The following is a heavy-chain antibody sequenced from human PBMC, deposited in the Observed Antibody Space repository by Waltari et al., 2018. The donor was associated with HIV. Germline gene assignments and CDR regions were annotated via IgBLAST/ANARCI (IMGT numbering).Heavy chain of an antibody. J-gene: IGHJ6*02. CDR2: INSDGSST. CDR1: GFTFRSYW. D-gene: IGHD3-10*01. CDR3: ARREATVVRGVYYYGMDV. Sequence: EVQLVESGGGLVQPGGSLRLSCAASGFTFRSYWMHWVRQAPGKGLGVVSRINSDGSSTSYADFVKGRFTISRDNAKNTLYLEMNSLRAEDTAVYYCARREATVVRGVYYYGMDVWGQGTTVTVSS. V-gene: IGHV3-74*01.